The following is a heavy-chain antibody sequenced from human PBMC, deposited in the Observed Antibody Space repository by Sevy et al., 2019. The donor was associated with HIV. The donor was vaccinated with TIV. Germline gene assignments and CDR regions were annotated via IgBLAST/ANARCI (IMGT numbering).Heavy chain of an antibody. V-gene: IGHV1-18*01. CDR3: ARDSYGSGSSLDYYYYGMDV. D-gene: IGHD3-10*01. J-gene: IGHJ6*02. CDR2: ISAYNGNT. CDR1: GYTFTSYG. Sequence: ASVKVSCKASGYTFTSYGISWVRQAPGQGLEWMGWISAYNGNTNYAQKLQGRVTMTTDTSTRTAYMELRSLRSDDTAVDYVARDSYGSGSSLDYYYYGMDVWGQGTTVTVSS.